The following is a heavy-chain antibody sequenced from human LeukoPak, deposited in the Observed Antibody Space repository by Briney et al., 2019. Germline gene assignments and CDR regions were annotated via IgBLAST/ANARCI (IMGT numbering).Heavy chain of an antibody. Sequence: GGSLRLSCAASGFTFSSYWVSWVRQAPGKGLEWVANIKQDGSEKYYVDSVKGRFTISRDNAKKSLFLDMNSLRAEDTAVYYCASENKRGYSYGSPTDAFDIWGQGTMVTVSS. V-gene: IGHV3-7*01. CDR1: GFTFSSYW. D-gene: IGHD5-18*01. CDR2: IKQDGSEK. J-gene: IGHJ3*02. CDR3: ASENKRGYSYGSPTDAFDI.